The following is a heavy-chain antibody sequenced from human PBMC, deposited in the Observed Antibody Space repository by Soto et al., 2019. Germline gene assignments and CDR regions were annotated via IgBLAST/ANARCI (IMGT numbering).Heavy chain of an antibody. CDR1: GGSFSGYY. V-gene: IGHV4-34*01. CDR3: ARGYPSTAMVLNDY. Sequence: SETLSLTCAVYGGSFSGYYWSWIRQPPGKGLEWIGEINHSGSTNYNPSLQSRVTISVDTSKNQFSLKLSSVTDADTDLYYCARGYPSTAMVLNDYWGQGNLVTVS. J-gene: IGHJ4*02. CDR2: INHSGST. D-gene: IGHD5-18*01.